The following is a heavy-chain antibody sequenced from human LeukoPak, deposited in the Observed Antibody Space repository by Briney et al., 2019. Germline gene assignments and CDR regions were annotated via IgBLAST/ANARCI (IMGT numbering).Heavy chain of an antibody. CDR2: INWNGGST. V-gene: IGHV3-20*04. J-gene: IGHJ3*02. CDR3: ARGTLYSYAFDI. Sequence: GGSLRLSCAASGFTFDDYGMSRVRQAPGKGLEWVSGINWNGGSTGYADSVKGRFTISRDNAKNSLYLQMNSLRAEDTALYYCARGTLYSYAFDIWGQGTMVTVSS. CDR1: GFTFDDYG. D-gene: IGHD5-18*01.